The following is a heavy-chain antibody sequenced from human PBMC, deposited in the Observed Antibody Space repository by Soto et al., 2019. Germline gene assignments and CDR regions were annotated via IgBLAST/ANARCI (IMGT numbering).Heavy chain of an antibody. CDR2: VSPKSGNT. V-gene: IGHV1-18*01. CDR1: GYNFFDYG. Sequence: QIQLVQSGAEVKKPGASVKVSCKASGYNFFDYGVSWVRQAPGQGLEWMGWVSPKSGNTDYARKVQCRVTMTTDICSCPAYMELKGLISDDTGVYYCARGRTVSSIGPLLVWCQGTLVSVSS. CDR3: ARGRTVSSIGPLLV. D-gene: IGHD1-1*01. J-gene: IGHJ1*01.